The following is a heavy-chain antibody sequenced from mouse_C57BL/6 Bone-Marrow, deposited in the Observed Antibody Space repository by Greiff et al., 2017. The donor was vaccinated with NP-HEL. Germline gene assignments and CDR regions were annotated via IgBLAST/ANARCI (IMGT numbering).Heavy chain of an antibody. Sequence: QVQLQQPGAELVKPGASVKLSCKASGYTFTSYWMHWVKQRPGRGLEWIGRIDPNSGGTKYNEKFKSKATLTVDKPSGTAYMQLSSLTSEDSAVYYCARQYYGSSPYWYFDVWGTGTTVTVSS. CDR1: GYTFTSYW. CDR2: IDPNSGGT. V-gene: IGHV1-72*01. CDR3: ARQYYGSSPYWYFDV. J-gene: IGHJ1*03. D-gene: IGHD1-1*01.